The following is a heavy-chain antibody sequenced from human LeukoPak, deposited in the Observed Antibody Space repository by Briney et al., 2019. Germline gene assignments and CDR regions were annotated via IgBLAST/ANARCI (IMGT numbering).Heavy chain of an antibody. CDR1: GGSISSGDYY. CDR3: AREIAVAGSYYFDY. V-gene: IGHV4-30-4*01. Sequence: SQTLPLTCTVSGGSISSGDYYWSWIRQPPGKGLEWIGYIYYSGSTYYNPSLKSRVTISVDTSKNQFSLKLSSVTAADTAVYYCAREIAVAGSYYFDYWGQGTLVTVSS. D-gene: IGHD6-19*01. CDR2: IYYSGST. J-gene: IGHJ4*02.